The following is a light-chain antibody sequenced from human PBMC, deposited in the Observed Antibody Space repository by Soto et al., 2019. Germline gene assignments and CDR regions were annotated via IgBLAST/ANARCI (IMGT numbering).Light chain of an antibody. J-gene: IGKJ5*01. Sequence: EIVMTQSPATLSVSPGERATLSCRASQSVASNLAWYQQRPGQAPRLLIYDASTRATGIPARFSGSGSGTEFTLTISRLQSEDFVVYYCQQYNKWPLITFGQGTRLEIK. V-gene: IGKV3-15*01. CDR1: QSVASN. CDR3: QQYNKWPLIT. CDR2: DAS.